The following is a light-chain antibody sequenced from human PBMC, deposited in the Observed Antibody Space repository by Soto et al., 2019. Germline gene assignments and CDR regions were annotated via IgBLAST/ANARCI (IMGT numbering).Light chain of an antibody. CDR2: NNN. V-gene: IGLV1-44*01. J-gene: IGLJ2*01. CDR1: TSNIGSKT. Sequence: QSVLTQPPSASGTPGQRVTISCSGSTSNIGSKTVSWYQQLPGSAPRVLIYNNNERPSGVPARFSGSKSGTSASLAISGLQSEDEADYYCATWDDSLPAVFGGGTKVTVL. CDR3: ATWDDSLPAV.